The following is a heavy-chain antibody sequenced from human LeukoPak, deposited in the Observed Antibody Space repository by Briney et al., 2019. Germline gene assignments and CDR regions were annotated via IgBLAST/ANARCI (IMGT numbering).Heavy chain of an antibody. Sequence: GGSLRLSCAASGFTFSSYGMHWVRQAPGKGLEWVAVIWYDGSNKYYADSVKGRFTISRDNSKNTLYLQMNSLRAEDTAVYYCARSPGIASSFDYWSQGTLVTVSS. CDR1: GFTFSSYG. CDR2: IWYDGSNK. V-gene: IGHV3-33*01. CDR3: ARSPGIASSFDY. D-gene: IGHD6-13*01. J-gene: IGHJ4*02.